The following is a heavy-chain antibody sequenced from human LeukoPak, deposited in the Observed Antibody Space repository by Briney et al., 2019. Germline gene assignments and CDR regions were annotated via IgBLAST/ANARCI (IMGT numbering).Heavy chain of an antibody. V-gene: IGHV1-2*02. Sequence: ASVKVSCKASGYTFTGYYTHWVRQAPGQGLEWMGWINPNSGGTNYAQKFQGRVTMTRDTSISTAYMELSRLRSDDTAVYYCARVGPYGDYALDYWGQGTLVTVSS. J-gene: IGHJ4*02. CDR2: INPNSGGT. CDR1: GYTFTGYY. CDR3: ARVGPYGDYALDY. D-gene: IGHD4-17*01.